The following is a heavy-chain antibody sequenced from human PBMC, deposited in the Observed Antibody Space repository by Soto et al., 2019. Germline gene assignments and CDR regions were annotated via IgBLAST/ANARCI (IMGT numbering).Heavy chain of an antibody. CDR1: VGSFSGYY. J-gene: IGHJ1*01. Sequence: PSETLSLTCAVYVGSFSGYYWTWIRQPPGTGLEWIGEINHSGSTNYNPSLKSRVTISVDTSKNQFSLKLTSVTAEDTAVYYCARDRIAVAGNPEYFQHWGQGTLVTVSS. CDR2: INHSGST. D-gene: IGHD6-19*01. CDR3: ARDRIAVAGNPEYFQH. V-gene: IGHV4-34*01.